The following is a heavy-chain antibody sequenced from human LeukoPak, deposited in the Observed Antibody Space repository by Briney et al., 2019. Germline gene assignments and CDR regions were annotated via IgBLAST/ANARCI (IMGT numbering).Heavy chain of an antibody. J-gene: IGHJ3*02. V-gene: IGHV4-59*01. CDR2: IYSSGST. CDR3: ARYSGSYPHDAFEI. CDR1: GGSISSYY. Sequence: SETLSLTCTVSGGSISSYYWSWIRQPPGKGLEWIGYIYSSGSTFYNPSLRSRVTITMDTSKNQVSLNLSSVTAADTAVYYCARYSGSYPHDAFEIWGQGTMVTVSS. D-gene: IGHD1-26*01.